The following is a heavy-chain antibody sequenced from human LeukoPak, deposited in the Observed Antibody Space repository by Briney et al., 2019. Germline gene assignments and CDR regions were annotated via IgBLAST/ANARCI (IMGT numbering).Heavy chain of an antibody. CDR2: ISSSSSYI. J-gene: IGHJ4*02. CDR1: GFTFSSYA. V-gene: IGHV3-21*01. CDR3: ARDCSSTSCHGGADY. Sequence: GGSLRLSCAASGFTFSSYAMSWVRQAPGKGLEWVSSISSSSSYIYYADSVKGRFTISRDNAKNSLYLQMNSLRAEDTAVYYCARDCSSTSCHGGADYWGQGTLVTVSS. D-gene: IGHD2-2*01.